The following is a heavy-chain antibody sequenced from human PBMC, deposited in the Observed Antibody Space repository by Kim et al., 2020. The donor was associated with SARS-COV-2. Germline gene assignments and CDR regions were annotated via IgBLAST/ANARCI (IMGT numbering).Heavy chain of an antibody. V-gene: IGHV1-18*01. CDR1: GDTFTKYT. J-gene: IGHJ6*02. Sequence: ASVKVSCKASGDTFTKYTFSWVRQAPGQGLEWMGWSSAYHGKTNYAQNFQGRVTMSTDTSTSTAYMELRSLTSDDTAVYYCVSEYCSGGRCYSDYYYGMTSGAKGPRSPSR. CDR2: SSAYHGKT. CDR3: VSEYCSGGRCYSDYYYGMTS. D-gene: IGHD2-15*01.